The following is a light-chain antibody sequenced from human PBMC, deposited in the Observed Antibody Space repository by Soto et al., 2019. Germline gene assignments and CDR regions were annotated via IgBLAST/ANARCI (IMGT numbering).Light chain of an antibody. CDR3: QQYGSSPPWT. CDR2: GAS. J-gene: IGKJ1*01. CDR1: QSVSSSY. V-gene: IGKV3-20*01. Sequence: EIVMTQSPVTLSVSPGERATLSCRASQSVSSSYLAWYQQKPGQAPRLLIYGASSRATGIPDRFSGSGSGTDFTLTISRLEPEDFAVYYCQQYGSSPPWTFGQGTKVDI.